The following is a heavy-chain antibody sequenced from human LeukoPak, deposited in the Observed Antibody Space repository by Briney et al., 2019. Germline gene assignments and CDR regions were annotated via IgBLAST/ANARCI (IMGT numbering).Heavy chain of an antibody. Sequence: SETLSLTCTVYGGSISSYYWSWIRQPPGKGLEWIGYIYYSGSTNYNPSLKSRVTISVDTSKNQFSLKLSSVTAADTAVYYCARAPGGSGYAGFDYWGQGTLVTVSS. CDR3: ARAPGGSGYAGFDY. J-gene: IGHJ4*02. CDR2: IYYSGST. CDR1: GGSISSYY. D-gene: IGHD3-22*01. V-gene: IGHV4-59*01.